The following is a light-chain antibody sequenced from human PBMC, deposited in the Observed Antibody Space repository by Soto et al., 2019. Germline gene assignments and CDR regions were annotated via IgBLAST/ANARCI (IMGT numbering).Light chain of an antibody. CDR2: DAS. Sequence: EIVLTQSPATLSLSPGERATLSCRASQSASSYLAWYQQKPGQAPRLLIYDASNRATGIPARFSGSGSGTDFTLTISSLEPEDFAVYYCQQRSNWHPTFGQGTRLEIK. CDR1: QSASSY. J-gene: IGKJ5*01. V-gene: IGKV3-11*01. CDR3: QQRSNWHPT.